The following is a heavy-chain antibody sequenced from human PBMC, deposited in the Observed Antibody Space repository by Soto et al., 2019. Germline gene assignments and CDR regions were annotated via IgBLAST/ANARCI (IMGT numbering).Heavy chain of an antibody. V-gene: IGHV3-23*01. Sequence: EVQMLESGGGLVQPGGSLRLSCAASGFTFSNYAMSWVRQAPGKGLEWVSSLSGSGGSTYYADSVKGRFTISRDNSKNTLHLQMNSLRAEDTAVYYCAKDQRTGSYNYFDYWGQGSLVTVSS. J-gene: IGHJ4*02. CDR1: GFTFSNYA. CDR3: AKDQRTGSYNYFDY. CDR2: LSGSGGST. D-gene: IGHD1-26*01.